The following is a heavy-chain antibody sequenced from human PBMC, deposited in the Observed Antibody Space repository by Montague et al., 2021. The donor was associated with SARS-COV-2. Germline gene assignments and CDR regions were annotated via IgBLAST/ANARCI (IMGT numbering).Heavy chain of an antibody. CDR1: GDSISSNY. J-gene: IGHJ6*02. CDR2: IYTSVST. CDR3: ARDHMTTMFMVYYYGMDV. V-gene: IGHV4-4*07. D-gene: IGHD5-24*01. Sequence: SETLSLTCTVSGDSISSNYWSWIRQPAGTGLEWNGRIYTSVSTKXXPSPKSRVTMSVDTSTNQFSLKLSSVTAADTAVYYCARDHMTTMFMVYYYGMDVWGQGTTVTVSS.